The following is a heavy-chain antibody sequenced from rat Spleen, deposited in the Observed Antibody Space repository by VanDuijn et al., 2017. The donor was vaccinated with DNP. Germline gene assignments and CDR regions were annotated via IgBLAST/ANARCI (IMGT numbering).Heavy chain of an antibody. V-gene: IGHV5S13*01. D-gene: IGHD1-4*01. CDR1: GFTYSNYV. Sequence: EVQLVESGGGLVQPGRSLKLSCAASGFTYSNYVMAWVRQAPTKGLEWVASISTGGGNTYYRDSVKGRFTISRDNAKNTLYLQMDSLRSEDTATYYCAKELPGYNYFDYWGQGVMVTVSS. CDR2: ISTGGGNT. J-gene: IGHJ2*01. CDR3: AKELPGYNYFDY.